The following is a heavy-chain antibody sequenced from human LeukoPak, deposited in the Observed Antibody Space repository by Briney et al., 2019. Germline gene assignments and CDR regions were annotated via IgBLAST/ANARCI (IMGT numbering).Heavy chain of an antibody. V-gene: IGHV4-39*01. CDR3: ASAAQTLGYCSGGSCYSSRPFDY. Sequence: SETLSLTCTVSGGSISSSSYYWGWLRQPPGKELEWIGSIYYSGSTYYNPSLKSRVTISVDTSKNQFSLKLSSVTAADTAVYYCASAAQTLGYCSGGSCYSSRPFDYWGQGTLVTVSS. CDR1: GGSISSSSYY. J-gene: IGHJ4*02. D-gene: IGHD2-15*01. CDR2: IYYSGST.